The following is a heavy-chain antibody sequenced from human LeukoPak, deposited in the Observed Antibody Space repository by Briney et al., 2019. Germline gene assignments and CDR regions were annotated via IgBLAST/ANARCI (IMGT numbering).Heavy chain of an antibody. J-gene: IGHJ4*02. CDR3: ARVPYCSGGSGYLFGDY. CDR2: ISAYNGNT. D-gene: IGHD2-15*01. Sequence: ASVKVSCKASGYTFTSYGISWVRQAPGQGLEWMGWISAYNGNTNYAQKLQGRVTMTTDTSTSTAYMELRSLRSDDTAVYYCARVPYCSGGSGYLFGDYWGQGTLVTVSS. V-gene: IGHV1-18*01. CDR1: GYTFTSYG.